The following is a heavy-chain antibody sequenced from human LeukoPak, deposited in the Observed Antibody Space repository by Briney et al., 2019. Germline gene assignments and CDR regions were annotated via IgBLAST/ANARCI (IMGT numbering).Heavy chain of an antibody. J-gene: IGHJ1*01. CDR3: AIMHGYYDGSGYWVQ. CDR1: GFTFGSYG. CDR2: ITPNADRT. Sequence: GRSLRLSCAASGFTFGSYGMSWVRQAPGKGLEWVSFITPNADRTSYADSVEGRFTISRDNPRNTLYMQMNSVSDEDTAVYYCAIMHGYYDGSGYWVQWGQGTLVTVSS. V-gene: IGHV3-23*01. D-gene: IGHD3-22*01.